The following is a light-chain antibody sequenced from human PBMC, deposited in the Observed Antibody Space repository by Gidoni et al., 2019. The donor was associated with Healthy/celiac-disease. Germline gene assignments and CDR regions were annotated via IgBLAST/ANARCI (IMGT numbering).Light chain of an antibody. J-gene: IGLJ2*01. CDR1: SSNIVAGYD. CDR2: GNS. Sequence: QSVLTQPLSGSGASGQRVTISCTGSSSNIVAGYDVHWYQQLPGTAPKLLIYGNSNRPSGVPDRFSGSKSGTSASLAITGLQAEDEADYYCQSYDSSLSGSVFGGGTKLTVL. V-gene: IGLV1-40*01. CDR3: QSYDSSLSGSV.